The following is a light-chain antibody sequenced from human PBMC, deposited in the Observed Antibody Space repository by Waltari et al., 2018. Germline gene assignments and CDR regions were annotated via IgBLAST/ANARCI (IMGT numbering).Light chain of an antibody. V-gene: IGLV2-14*03. J-gene: IGLJ2*01. CDR1: SRDVGGYNY. Sequence: QSALTQPASVSGSPGQSLTISCTGTSRDVGGYNYVSWYHQHPGKAPKLMIYDVSNRPSGVSNRFSGSKSGNTASLTISGLQAEDEADYYCSSYTSSSTLVVFGGGTKLTVL. CDR3: SSYTSSSTLVV. CDR2: DVS.